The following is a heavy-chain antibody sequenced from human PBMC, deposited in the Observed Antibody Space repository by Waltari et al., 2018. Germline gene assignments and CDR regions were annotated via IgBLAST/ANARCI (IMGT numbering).Heavy chain of an antibody. CDR2: VDPEDGET. V-gene: IGHV1-69-2*01. D-gene: IGHD6-13*01. J-gene: IGHJ6*02. CDR3: ARVRAKTAAGHYYYYYGMDV. Sequence: EVQLVQSGAEVKKPGATVKISCKVSGYTFTDYYMHWVQQAPGKGLEWMGLVDPEDGETIYEEKFQGRVTITAETSTDTAYMELSSLRSEDTAVYYCARVRAKTAAGHYYYYYGMDVWGQGTTVTVSS. CDR1: GYTFTDYY.